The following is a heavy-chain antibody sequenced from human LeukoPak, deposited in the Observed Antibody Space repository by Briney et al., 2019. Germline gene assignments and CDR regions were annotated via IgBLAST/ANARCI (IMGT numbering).Heavy chain of an antibody. CDR3: ARLKFYDSTGYSPGYYMDV. D-gene: IGHD3-22*01. Sequence: SETLSLTCTVSGGSIISNYWSWLRQSAGTGLEWIGRIYGSGITDYNPSLKSRVTMSLDTSRKQFSLRLTSVTAADTAVYYCARLKFYDSTGYSPGYYMDVWGKGTTVSVFS. CDR1: GGSIISNY. J-gene: IGHJ6*03. V-gene: IGHV4-4*07. CDR2: IYGSGIT.